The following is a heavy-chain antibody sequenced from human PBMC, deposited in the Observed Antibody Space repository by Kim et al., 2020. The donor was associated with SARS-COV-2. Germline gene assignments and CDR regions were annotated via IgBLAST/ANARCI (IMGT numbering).Heavy chain of an antibody. CDR2: IDSDWTIT. CDR3: AKVGYDWSIDY. Sequence: GGSLRLSCAASGFTFSNNRMYWVRQAPGKGLEWVSGIDSDWTITNYADSVKGRFIISRDNGKNTLYLQMKSLRAEDTAVYYCAKVGYDWSIDYWGQGTLVTVSS. D-gene: IGHD3-9*01. CDR1: GFTFSNNR. J-gene: IGHJ4*02. V-gene: IGHV3-74*01.